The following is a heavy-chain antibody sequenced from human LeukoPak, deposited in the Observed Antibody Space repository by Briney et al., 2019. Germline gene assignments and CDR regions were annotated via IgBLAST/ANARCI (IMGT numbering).Heavy chain of an antibody. V-gene: IGHV1-69*13. Sequence: ASVKVSCKASGGTFSTFPISWVRQAPGQGLEWIGGIIPIFGPNYAQKFQGRATISADLATATAYMELSSLRSEDTAVYYCARSIPVDTAMVFDYWGQGTLVTVSS. CDR2: IIPIFGP. D-gene: IGHD5-18*01. CDR1: GGTFSTFP. J-gene: IGHJ4*02. CDR3: ARSIPVDTAMVFDY.